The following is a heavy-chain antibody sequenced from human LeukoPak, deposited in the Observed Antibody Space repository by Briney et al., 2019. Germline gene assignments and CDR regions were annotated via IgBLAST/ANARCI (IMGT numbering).Heavy chain of an antibody. V-gene: IGHV1-69*08. CDR1: GGTFSGNS. CDR3: ARETRDSNWNSVAYLDH. Sequence: SVKVSCKASGGTFSGNSITWVRQAPGQGLEWMGRFIPILNATNYAQDFQGRVTLTADKSTSTAYMELMSLGSEDTAVYYCARETRDSNWNSVAYLDHWGQGTLVTVSS. D-gene: IGHD1-7*01. J-gene: IGHJ4*02. CDR2: FIPILNAT.